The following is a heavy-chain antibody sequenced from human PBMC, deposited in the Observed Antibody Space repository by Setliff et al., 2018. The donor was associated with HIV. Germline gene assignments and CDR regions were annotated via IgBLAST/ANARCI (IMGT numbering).Heavy chain of an antibody. J-gene: IGHJ3*01. V-gene: IGHV5-51*01. CDR1: DYTFTTYW. CDR2: IYPDDSDI. D-gene: IGHD2-21*01. CDR3: ARRDGRSMNAFQI. Sequence: GESLKISCKALDYTFTTYWIAWVRQMPGEGLEWMGIIYPDDSDIRYNPSFQNQITISADKSIATAYLQLSNLKASDTATYYCARRDGRSMNAFQIWGPGTMVTVS.